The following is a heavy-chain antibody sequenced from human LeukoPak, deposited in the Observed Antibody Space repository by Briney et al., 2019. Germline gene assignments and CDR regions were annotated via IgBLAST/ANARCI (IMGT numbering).Heavy chain of an antibody. D-gene: IGHD4-17*01. CDR3: ARAKWGTTVTTPSYWFDP. J-gene: IGHJ5*02. Sequence: SETLSLTCTVSGGSISSSSYYWGWIRQPPGKGLEWIGSIYYSGSTYYNPSLKSRVTISVDTSKNQFSLKLSSVTAADTAVYYCARAKWGTTVTTPSYWFDPWGQGTLVTVSS. CDR2: IYYSGST. V-gene: IGHV4-39*07. CDR1: GGSISSSSYY.